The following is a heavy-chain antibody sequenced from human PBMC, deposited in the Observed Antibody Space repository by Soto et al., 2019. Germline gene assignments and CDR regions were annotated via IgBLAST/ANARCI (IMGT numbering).Heavy chain of an antibody. J-gene: IGHJ4*02. CDR2: ISGSDGTT. CDR1: GFTFSSYA. CDR3: AKDRPHGATTGSTIDY. V-gene: IGHV3-23*01. D-gene: IGHD1-26*01. Sequence: SLRLSCVPSGFTFSSYAMSWVRQAPGKGLEWVSVISGSDGTTFYVDSVKGRFTISRDNSKNTLYLQMNSLTAEDTALYYCAKDRPHGATTGSTIDYWGQGTLVTVS.